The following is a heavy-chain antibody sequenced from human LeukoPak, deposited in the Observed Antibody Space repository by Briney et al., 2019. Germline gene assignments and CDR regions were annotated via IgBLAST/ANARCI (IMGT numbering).Heavy chain of an antibody. D-gene: IGHD3-10*01. J-gene: IGHJ5*02. Sequence: ASVNVSCKSSGGTFSSYAISWVRQAPGRALEWMGGIIPIFGTANYAQKFQGRVTITADKSTSTAYTELSSLRSEDTAVYYCAREAVMVRGVIRTNWFDPWGQGTLVTVSS. CDR2: IIPIFGTA. CDR3: AREAVMVRGVIRTNWFDP. V-gene: IGHV1-69*06. CDR1: GGTFSSYA.